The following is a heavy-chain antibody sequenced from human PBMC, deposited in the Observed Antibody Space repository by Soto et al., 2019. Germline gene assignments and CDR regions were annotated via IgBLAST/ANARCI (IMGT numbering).Heavy chain of an antibody. CDR3: ARQSEYYYASGRAAPLYGMDV. V-gene: IGHV4-39*01. D-gene: IGHD3-10*01. CDR2: VYYSGST. J-gene: IGHJ6*02. Sequence: SETRSLTCTVSGGSISSISSYWGWIRQPPGKGLEWIGNVYYSGSTYSNPSLKSRLTISADTSKNQFSLKLSSVTAADTAVYFCARQSEYYYASGRAAPLYGMDVWGQGTTVTVSS. CDR1: GGSISSISSY.